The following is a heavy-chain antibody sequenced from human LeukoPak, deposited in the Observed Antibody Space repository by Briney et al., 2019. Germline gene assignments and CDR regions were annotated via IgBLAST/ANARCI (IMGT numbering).Heavy chain of an antibody. CDR3: ARVWGRIAAAGSYYYGMDV. CDR1: GFTFSSYS. Sequence: GRSLRLSCAASGFTFSSYSMNWVRQAPGKGLEWVSSISSSSSYIYYADSVKGRFTISRDNAKNSLYLQMNSLRAEDTAVYYCARVWGRIAAAGSYYYGMDVWGQGTTVTVSS. CDR2: ISSSSSYI. V-gene: IGHV3-21*01. D-gene: IGHD6-13*01. J-gene: IGHJ6*02.